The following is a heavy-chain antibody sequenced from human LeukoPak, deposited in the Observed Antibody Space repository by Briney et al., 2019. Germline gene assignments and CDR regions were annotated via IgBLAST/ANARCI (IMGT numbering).Heavy chain of an antibody. CDR2: IYHSGST. CDR3: ARWGQQQLVPFYWFDP. Sequence: SGTLSLTCTVSGYSISSGYYWGWIRQPPGKGLEWIGSIYHSGSTYYNPSLKSRVTISVDTSKNQFSLKLSSVTAADTAVYYCARWGQQQLVPFYWFDPWGQGTLVTVSS. J-gene: IGHJ5*02. D-gene: IGHD6-13*01. CDR1: GYSISSGYY. V-gene: IGHV4-38-2*02.